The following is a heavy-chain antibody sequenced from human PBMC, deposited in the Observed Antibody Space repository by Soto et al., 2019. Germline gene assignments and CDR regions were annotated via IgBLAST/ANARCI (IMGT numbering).Heavy chain of an antibody. J-gene: IGHJ4*02. Sequence: EVQLLESGGGLVQPGGSLRLSCAASGFTFSSYAMSWVRQAPGKGLEWVSTISGNGGSTDYADSVQGRFTISRDNSKNTLYLQMNSLRAEDTAVYYCAKVGETAMVTWVSFDYWGQGTLVTVSS. D-gene: IGHD5-18*01. CDR2: ISGNGGST. CDR3: AKVGETAMVTWVSFDY. V-gene: IGHV3-23*01. CDR1: GFTFSSYA.